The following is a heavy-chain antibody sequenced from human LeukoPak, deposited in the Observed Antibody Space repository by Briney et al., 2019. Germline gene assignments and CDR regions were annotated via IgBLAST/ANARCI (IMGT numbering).Heavy chain of an antibody. V-gene: IGHV3-74*01. J-gene: IGHJ4*02. D-gene: IGHD1-1*01. Sequence: GGSLRLSCAASGFTFSSYWMHWVRQAPGKGLVWVSRINSDGSSTSYADSVKGRFTISRDTSKNTLYLQMNSLRPEDTAIYYCARDLERAGSSDTTGLLDYWGQGTLVTVSS. CDR1: GFTFSSYW. CDR2: INSDGSST. CDR3: ARDLERAGSSDTTGLLDY.